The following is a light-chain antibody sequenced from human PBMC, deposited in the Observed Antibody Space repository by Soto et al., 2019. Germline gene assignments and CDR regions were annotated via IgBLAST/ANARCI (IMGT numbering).Light chain of an antibody. CDR3: QSYDSSLSRRV. J-gene: IGLJ3*02. Sequence: QSVLTQPPSVSGAPGQRVTISCTGSSSNIGAGYDVHWYQQLPGTAPKLLIYGNSNRPSGVPDRFSGSKSGTSASLAITGLQAEDEADYYCQSYDSSLSRRVFGEGTKLTVL. CDR1: SSNIGAGYD. V-gene: IGLV1-40*01. CDR2: GNS.